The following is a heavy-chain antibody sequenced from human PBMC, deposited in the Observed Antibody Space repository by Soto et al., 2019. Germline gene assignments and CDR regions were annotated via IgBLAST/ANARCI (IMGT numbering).Heavy chain of an antibody. D-gene: IGHD3-16*02. Sequence: GGSLRLSCAASGFTVSSNYMSWVRQAPGKGLEWVSVIYSGSSTYYADSVKGRFNISRDNSKNTLYLQMNSLRAEDTAVYYCASTSGDYIWGSYRYQSYYFDYWGQGTLVTVSS. CDR2: IYSGSST. V-gene: IGHV3-66*01. CDR3: ASTSGDYIWGSYRYQSYYFDY. J-gene: IGHJ4*02. CDR1: GFTVSSNY.